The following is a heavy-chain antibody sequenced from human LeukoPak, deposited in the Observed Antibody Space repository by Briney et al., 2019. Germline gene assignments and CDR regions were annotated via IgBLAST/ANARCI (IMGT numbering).Heavy chain of an antibody. V-gene: IGHV1-8*03. CDR2: MNPNSGNT. D-gene: IGHD1-14*01. J-gene: IGHJ5*02. CDR3: ARGLRKKNRDHVCYWFDP. CDR1: GHTFTSYD. Sequence: ASVKVSCKASGHTFTSYDINWVRQATGQGLEWMGWMNPNSGNTGYAQKFQGRVTITRNTSISTAYMELGSLRSEDTAVYYCARGLRKKNRDHVCYWFDPWGQGTLVTASS.